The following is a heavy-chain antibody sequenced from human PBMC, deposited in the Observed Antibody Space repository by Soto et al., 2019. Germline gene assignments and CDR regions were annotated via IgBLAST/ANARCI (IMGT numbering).Heavy chain of an antibody. CDR1: GFTFSSYA. D-gene: IGHD1-26*01. J-gene: IGHJ3*02. Sequence: GGSLRLSCAASGFTFSSYAMSWVRQAPGKGLEWVSAISGSGGSTYYADSVKGRFTISRDNSKNTLYLQMNSLRAEDTAVYYCAKDGGYSGSYGDAFDIWGQGTMVTVSS. CDR2: ISGSGGST. V-gene: IGHV3-23*01. CDR3: AKDGGYSGSYGDAFDI.